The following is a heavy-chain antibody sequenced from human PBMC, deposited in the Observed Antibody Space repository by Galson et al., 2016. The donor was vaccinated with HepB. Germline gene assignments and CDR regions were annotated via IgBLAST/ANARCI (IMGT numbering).Heavy chain of an antibody. J-gene: IGHJ4*02. CDR3: ATDPHF. Sequence: IRQPPGKGLEWIGSIYYSGSTYYNPSLKSRVTISLDMSKNQFSLNLNSVTAADTAMYYCATDPHFWGQGTLVTVSS. CDR2: IYYSGST. V-gene: IGHV4-39*07.